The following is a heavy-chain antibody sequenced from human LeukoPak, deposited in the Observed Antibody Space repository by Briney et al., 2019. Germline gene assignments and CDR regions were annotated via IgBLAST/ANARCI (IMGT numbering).Heavy chain of an antibody. Sequence: PSETLSLTCTVSGGSFSSYYWSWIRQPPGKGLEWIGYIYYSGSTNYNPSLKSRVTISVDTSKNQFSLKLSSVTAADTAVYYCARDGSTTSFSNFYYYYYGMDVWGQGTTVTVSS. CDR1: GGSFSSYY. D-gene: IGHD2/OR15-2a*01. CDR3: ARDGSTTSFSNFYYYYYGMDV. V-gene: IGHV4-59*12. CDR2: IYYSGST. J-gene: IGHJ6*02.